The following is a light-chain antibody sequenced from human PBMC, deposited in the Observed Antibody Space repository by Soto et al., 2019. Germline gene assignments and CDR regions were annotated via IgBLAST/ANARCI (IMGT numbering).Light chain of an antibody. Sequence: DIQMTQSPSTLSASVGDRVTITCRASQSIRSWLAWYQQKPGKAPKLLIYKASNLQSGVPSRFIGSGSGTEFTLTISSLQPDDFATYYCQQYDSYPFFGGGTKVEIK. CDR1: QSIRSW. CDR2: KAS. V-gene: IGKV1-5*03. J-gene: IGKJ4*01. CDR3: QQYDSYPF.